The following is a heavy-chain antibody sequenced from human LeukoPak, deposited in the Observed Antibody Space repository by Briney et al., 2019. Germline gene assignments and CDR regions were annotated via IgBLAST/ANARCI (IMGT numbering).Heavy chain of an antibody. Sequence: SQTLSLTCTVSGGSISSGDYYWSWIRQPPGKGLEWIGYIYYSGSTYYNPSLKSRVTISVDTYKNHFSLKLSSVTAADTAVYYCTRCYDSTSDAFDIWGQGTMVTVSS. CDR1: GGSISSGDYY. J-gene: IGHJ3*02. CDR2: IYYSGST. CDR3: TRCYDSTSDAFDI. D-gene: IGHD3-22*01. V-gene: IGHV4-30-4*08.